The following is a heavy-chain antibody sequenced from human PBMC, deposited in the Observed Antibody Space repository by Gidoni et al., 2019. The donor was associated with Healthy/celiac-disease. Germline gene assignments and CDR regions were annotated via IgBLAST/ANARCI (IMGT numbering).Heavy chain of an antibody. CDR3: ATIYGSGSEADYYYGMDV. CDR1: GGSISSYY. J-gene: IGHJ6*02. Sequence: QVQLQESGPGLVKPSETLSLTCTVSGGSISSYYWSWIRQPAGKGLEWIGRIYTSGSTNYNPSLKSRVTMSVDTSKNQFSLKLSSVTAADTAVYYCATIYGSGSEADYYYGMDVWSQGTTVTVSS. V-gene: IGHV4-4*07. CDR2: IYTSGST. D-gene: IGHD3-10*01.